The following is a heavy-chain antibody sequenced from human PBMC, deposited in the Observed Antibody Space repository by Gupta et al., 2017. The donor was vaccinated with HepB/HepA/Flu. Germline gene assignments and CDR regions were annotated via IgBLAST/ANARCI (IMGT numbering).Heavy chain of an antibody. CDR1: GFPFRNYA. CDR2: VSRSGAAT. J-gene: IGHJ6*03. Sequence: EVQLLESGGGLVQPGGSLRLACAASGFPFRNYAMSWVRQATGKGLEWVSGVSRSGAATYYADSVKGQFTTSRDNANNTLYLQMDSLRAEDTAIYYCAKEGYLGSSSSYYYHFYMDVWGKGTTVTVSS. D-gene: IGHD1-26*01. CDR3: AKEGYLGSSSSYYYHFYMDV. V-gene: IGHV3-23*01.